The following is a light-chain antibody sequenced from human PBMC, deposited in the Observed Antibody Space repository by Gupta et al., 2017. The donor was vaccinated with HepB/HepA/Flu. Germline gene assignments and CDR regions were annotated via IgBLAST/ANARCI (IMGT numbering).Light chain of an antibody. J-gene: IGKJ4*01. CDR2: GAS. Sequence: EIVLTQSPGTLSLSPGKRATLSCRASQSFTSGYLAWYQQKPGQAPRLLIYGASRRATDIPDRFSGSGSGTDFTLTISRLEPEDFAVYYCQHYDFSIPLSFGGGTKVEMK. V-gene: IGKV3-20*01. CDR1: QSFTSGY. CDR3: QHYDFSIPLS.